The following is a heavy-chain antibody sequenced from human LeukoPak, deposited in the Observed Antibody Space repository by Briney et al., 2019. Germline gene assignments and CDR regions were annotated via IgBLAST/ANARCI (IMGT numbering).Heavy chain of an antibody. CDR1: GGSISSYY. J-gene: IGHJ6*03. CDR3: ARHRGDGYNHGYYYYYYMDV. CDR2: IYTSGST. Sequence: SETLSLTCTVSGGSISSYYWSWIRQPPGKGLGWIGYIYTSGSTNYNPSLKSRVTISVDTSKNQFSLKLSSVTAADTAVYYCARHRGDGYNHGYYYYYYMDVWGKGTTVTVSS. V-gene: IGHV4-4*09. D-gene: IGHD5-24*01.